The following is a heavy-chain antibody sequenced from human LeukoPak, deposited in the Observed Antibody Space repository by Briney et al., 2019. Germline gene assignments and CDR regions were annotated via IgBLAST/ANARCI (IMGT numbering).Heavy chain of an antibody. D-gene: IGHD6-13*01. V-gene: IGHV3-21*01. CDR1: GFTFSSYS. CDR3: ARGIAAAGTWFDP. CDR2: ISSSSSYI. Sequence: GGSLRLSCAASGFTFSSYSMNWVRRAPGKGLEWVSSISSSSSYIYYADSVKGRFTISRDNAKNSLYLQMNSLGAEDTAVYYCARGIAAAGTWFDPWGQGTLVTVSS. J-gene: IGHJ5*02.